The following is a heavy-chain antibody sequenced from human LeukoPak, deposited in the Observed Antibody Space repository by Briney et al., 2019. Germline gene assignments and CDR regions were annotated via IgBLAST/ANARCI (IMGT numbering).Heavy chain of an antibody. CDR1: GYTFTGYY. CDR3: ARGEVVLRYFDWLPGHYYYYGMDV. Sequence: ASVKVSCKASGYTFTGYYMHWARQAPGQGLEWMGWINPNSGGTNYAQKFQGRVTMTRDTSISTAYMELSRLRSDDTAVYYCARGEVVLRYFDWLPGHYYYYGMDVWGQGTTVTVSS. J-gene: IGHJ6*02. D-gene: IGHD3-9*01. V-gene: IGHV1-2*02. CDR2: INPNSGGT.